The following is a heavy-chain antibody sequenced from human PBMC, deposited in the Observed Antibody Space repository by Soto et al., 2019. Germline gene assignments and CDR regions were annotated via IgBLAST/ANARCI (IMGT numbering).Heavy chain of an antibody. CDR1: GGSFSGYY. V-gene: IGHV4-34*01. Sequence: SETLSLTCAVYGGSFSGYYWSWIRQPPGKGLEWIGEINHSGSTNYNPSLKSRVTISVDTSKNQFSLKLSSVTAADTAVYYCARGLHYDFWSGYRAFDIWGQGTMVT. CDR2: INHSGST. D-gene: IGHD3-3*01. J-gene: IGHJ3*02. CDR3: ARGLHYDFWSGYRAFDI.